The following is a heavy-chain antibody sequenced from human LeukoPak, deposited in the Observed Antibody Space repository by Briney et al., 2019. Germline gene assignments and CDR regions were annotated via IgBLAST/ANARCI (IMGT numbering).Heavy chain of an antibody. CDR2: ISSSSSYI. V-gene: IGHV3-21*01. CDR3: ARARSVVTATPGN. Sequence: GGSLRLSCAASGFTFSSYSMNWVRRAPGKGLEWVSSISSSSSYIYYADSVKGRFTISRDNAKNSLYLQMNSLRAEDTAVYYCARARSVVTATPGNWGQGTLVTVSS. D-gene: IGHD2-21*02. J-gene: IGHJ4*02. CDR1: GFTFSSYS.